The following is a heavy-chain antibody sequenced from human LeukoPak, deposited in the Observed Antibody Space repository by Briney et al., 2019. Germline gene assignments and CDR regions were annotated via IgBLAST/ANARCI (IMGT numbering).Heavy chain of an antibody. Sequence: SETLSLTCTVSGGSISSSSYYWGWIRQPPGKGLEWIGSIYYSGSTYYNPSLKSRVTISVDTSKNQFSLKLSSVTAADTAIYYCARVTAVSGPSFFDYWGQGTLVTVSS. V-gene: IGHV4-39*07. CDR3: ARVTAVSGPSFFDY. CDR2: IYYSGST. D-gene: IGHD6-19*01. J-gene: IGHJ4*02. CDR1: GGSISSSSYY.